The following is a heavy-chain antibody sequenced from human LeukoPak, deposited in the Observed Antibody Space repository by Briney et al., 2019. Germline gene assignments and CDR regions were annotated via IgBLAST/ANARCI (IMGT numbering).Heavy chain of an antibody. CDR2: ISAYNGNT. CDR3: ARWEGTSYYDSSGFMVY. Sequence: GASVKVSCKASGYTFTSYGISWVRQAPGQGLEWMGWISAYNGNTNYAQKLQGRVTITRNTSISTAYMELSSLRSEDTAVYYCARWEGTSYYDSSGFMVYWGQGTLVTVSS. D-gene: IGHD3-22*01. V-gene: IGHV1-18*01. J-gene: IGHJ4*02. CDR1: GYTFTSYG.